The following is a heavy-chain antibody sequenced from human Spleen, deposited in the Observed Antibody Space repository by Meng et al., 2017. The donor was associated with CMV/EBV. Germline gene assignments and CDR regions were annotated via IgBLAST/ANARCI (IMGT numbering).Heavy chain of an antibody. J-gene: IGHJ4*02. CDR3: ASLPTVTKDY. CDR1: GFTFNNYG. Sequence: LSCAASGFTFNNYGMHWVRQAPGRGLEWVSGISDTGDRTYYADSVKGRFTISRDNSKHTLYLALNSLRAEDTAVYYCASLPTVTKDYWGQGTLVTVSS. D-gene: IGHD4-17*01. V-gene: IGHV3-23*01. CDR2: ISDTGDRT.